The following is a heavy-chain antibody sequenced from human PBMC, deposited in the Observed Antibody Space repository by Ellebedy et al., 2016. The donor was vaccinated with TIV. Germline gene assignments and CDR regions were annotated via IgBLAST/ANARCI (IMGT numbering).Heavy chain of an antibody. Sequence: PGGSLRLSCAASGFTFSSYWMSWVRQAPGKGLEWVANIKQDGSEKYYADSVKGRFTISRDNSKNTLYLQMNSLRAEDTAVYYCAKDPISVATPISPTFAYFDYWGQGTLVTVSS. J-gene: IGHJ4*02. V-gene: IGHV3-7*01. D-gene: IGHD5-12*01. CDR3: AKDPISVATPISPTFAYFDY. CDR2: IKQDGSEK. CDR1: GFTFSSYW.